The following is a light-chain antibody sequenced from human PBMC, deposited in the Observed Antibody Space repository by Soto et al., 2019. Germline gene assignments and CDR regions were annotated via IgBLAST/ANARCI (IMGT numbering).Light chain of an antibody. J-gene: IGLJ1*01. Sequence: QSVLTQPASVSGSPGQSITISCTGTSSDVGSYNLVSWYQQHPGKAPKLMIYEVSKRPSGVSNRFSGSKSGNTASLTISGLQAEDEAVNDSSSNESNTLSPLVSGTSTKV. CDR3: SSNESNTLSPLV. CDR1: SSDVGSYNL. CDR2: EVS. V-gene: IGLV2-23*02.